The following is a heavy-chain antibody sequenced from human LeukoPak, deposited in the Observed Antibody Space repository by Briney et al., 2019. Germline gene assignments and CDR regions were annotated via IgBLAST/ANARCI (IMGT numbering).Heavy chain of an antibody. J-gene: IGHJ4*02. V-gene: IGHV3-30*04. CDR3: ARGLLYYDILTGYFDY. Sequence: GGSLRLSCTASGFTFSSYAMHWVRQATGKGLEWVAVISYDGSNKYYADSVKGRFTISRDNSKNTLYLQMNSLRAEDTAVYYCARGLLYYDILTGYFDYWGQGTLVTVSS. CDR1: GFTFSSYA. CDR2: ISYDGSNK. D-gene: IGHD3-9*01.